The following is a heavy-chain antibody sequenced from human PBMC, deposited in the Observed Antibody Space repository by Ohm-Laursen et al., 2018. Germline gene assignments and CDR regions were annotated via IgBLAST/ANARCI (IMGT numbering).Heavy chain of an antibody. CDR2: MNPNNDDT. CDR1: GYTFTTYD. Sequence: ASVKVSCKTSGYTFTTYDINWVRQATGQGLEWMGWMNPNNDDTGYAQKFQGRITMTRNTSMSTAYMELSSLRSEDTAVYYCARGLAPPVEYGMDVWGQGTTATVSS. J-gene: IGHJ6*02. V-gene: IGHV1-8*01. CDR3: ARGLAPPVEYGMDV. D-gene: IGHD1-1*01.